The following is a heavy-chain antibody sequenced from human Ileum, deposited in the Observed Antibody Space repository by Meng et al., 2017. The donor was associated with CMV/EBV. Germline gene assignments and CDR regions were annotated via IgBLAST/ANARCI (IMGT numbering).Heavy chain of an antibody. J-gene: IGHJ5*02. CDR3: ASQDIVVVPAAIPNWFDP. CDR1: GGSISSSSYY. Sequence: SETLSLTCTVSGGSISSSSYYWGWIRQPPGKGLEWIGSIYYSGSTYYNPSLKSRVTISVDTSKNQFSLKLSSVTAADTAVYYCASQDIVVVPAAIPNWFDPWGQGTLVTVSS. V-gene: IGHV4-39*07. CDR2: IYYSGST. D-gene: IGHD2-2*01.